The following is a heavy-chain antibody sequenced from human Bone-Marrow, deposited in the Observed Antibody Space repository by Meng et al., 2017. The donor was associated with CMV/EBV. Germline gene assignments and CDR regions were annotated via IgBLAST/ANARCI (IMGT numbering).Heavy chain of an antibody. D-gene: IGHD2-2*01. CDR3: ARRCSSTSCYGGDNYYFDY. Sequence: GESLKISCAASGFTFSSYSMNGVRPAPGKGLEWVSYISSSSSTIYYADSVKGRFTISRDNAKNSLYLQMNSLRAEDTAVYYCARRCSSTSCYGGDNYYFDYWGQGTLVTVSS. V-gene: IGHV3-48*04. CDR1: GFTFSSYS. J-gene: IGHJ4*01. CDR2: ISSSSSTI.